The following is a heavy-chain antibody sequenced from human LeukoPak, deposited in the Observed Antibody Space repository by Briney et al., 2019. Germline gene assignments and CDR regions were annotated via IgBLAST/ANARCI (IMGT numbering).Heavy chain of an antibody. J-gene: IGHJ6*03. CDR2: IYSDNT. V-gene: IGHV3-53*01. Sequence: PGGSLRLSCTVSGFTVSSNSMSWVRQAPGKGLEWVSFIYSDNTHYSDSVKGRFTISRGNSKNTLYLQMNSLRAEDTAVYYCAREGWLQLPPYYYYYYYMDVWGKGTTVTISS. CDR1: GFTVSSNS. D-gene: IGHD5-24*01. CDR3: AREGWLQLPPYYYYYYYMDV.